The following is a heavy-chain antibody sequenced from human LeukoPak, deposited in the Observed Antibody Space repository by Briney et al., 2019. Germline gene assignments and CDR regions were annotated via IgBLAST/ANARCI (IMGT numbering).Heavy chain of an antibody. V-gene: IGHV3-74*03. CDR2: INSDGYSI. CDR3: TRAGYSSGFDS. D-gene: IGHD6-19*01. CDR1: GFTFSGYW. J-gene: IGHJ5*01. Sequence: GGSLRLSCAASGFTFSGYWMHWVRQAPGKGLVWVSRINSDGYSITYADSVKGRFTISRDNAKNTLYLQMNSLIAEDTAVYFCTRAGYSSGFDSWGQGTLVTVST.